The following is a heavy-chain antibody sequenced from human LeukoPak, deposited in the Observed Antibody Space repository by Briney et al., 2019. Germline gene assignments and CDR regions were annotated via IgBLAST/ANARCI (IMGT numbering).Heavy chain of an antibody. D-gene: IGHD6-19*01. V-gene: IGHV3-30-3*01. Sequence: GRSLRLSCAASGFTFSSYAMHWVRQAPGKGLEWVAVISYDGSNKYYADSVKGRFTISRDNSKNTLYLQMNSLRAEDTAVYYCAGVGSGWYDGHDDAFDIWGQGTMVTVSS. CDR2: ISYDGSNK. CDR3: AGVGSGWYDGHDDAFDI. J-gene: IGHJ3*02. CDR1: GFTFSSYA.